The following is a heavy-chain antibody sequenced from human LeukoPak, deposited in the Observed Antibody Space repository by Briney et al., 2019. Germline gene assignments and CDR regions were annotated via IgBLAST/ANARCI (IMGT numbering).Heavy chain of an antibody. CDR1: GYTFTSYG. CDR2: ISAYNGNT. J-gene: IGHJ5*02. D-gene: IGHD4-17*01. Sequence: GASVKVSCKASGYTFTSYGISWVRQAPGQGLEWMGWISAYNGNTNYAQKLQGRVTMSTDTSTSTAYMELRSLRSDDSAVYYCARATVTTSRFDPWGQGTLVTVSS. V-gene: IGHV1-18*01. CDR3: ARATVTTSRFDP.